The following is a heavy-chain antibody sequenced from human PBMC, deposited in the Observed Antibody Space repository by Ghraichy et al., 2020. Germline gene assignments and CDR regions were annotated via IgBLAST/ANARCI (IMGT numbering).Heavy chain of an antibody. Sequence: SETLSLTCTVSGGSVSSGSYYWSWIRQPPGKGLEWIGYIYYSGSTNYNPSLKSRVTISVDTSKNQFSLKLSSVTAADTAVYYCARGTVWGNYYDSSGYYFDYWGQGTLVTVSS. CDR1: GGSVSSGSYY. CDR2: IYYSGST. D-gene: IGHD3-22*01. CDR3: ARGTVWGNYYDSSGYYFDY. V-gene: IGHV4-61*01. J-gene: IGHJ4*02.